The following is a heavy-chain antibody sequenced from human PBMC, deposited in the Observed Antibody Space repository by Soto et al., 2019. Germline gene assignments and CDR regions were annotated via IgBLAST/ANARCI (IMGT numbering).Heavy chain of an antibody. CDR3: ARARVGSVAEFDY. J-gene: IGHJ4*02. Sequence: GGSLRLSCAASGFTFSSYAMHWVRQAPGKGLEWVAVISYDGSNKYYADSVKGRFTISRDNSKNTLYLQMNSLRAEDTAVYYCARARVGSVAEFDYWGQGTLVTVSS. V-gene: IGHV3-30-3*01. CDR1: GFTFSSYA. CDR2: ISYDGSNK.